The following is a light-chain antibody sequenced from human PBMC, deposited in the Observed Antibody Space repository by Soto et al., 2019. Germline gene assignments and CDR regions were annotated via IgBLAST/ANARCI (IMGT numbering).Light chain of an antibody. J-gene: IGKJ1*01. V-gene: IGKV3-20*01. CDR1: QSVSSNY. CDR2: GAS. CDR3: QQSGSSPRT. Sequence: EIVLTQSPGTLSLSPGERATLSCMATQSVSSNYLAWYQHKPGQAPRLLIYGASSRAPGIPDRFSGSGSGTDFTLTISRLEPEDFAVYYCQQSGSSPRTFGQGTKVEVK.